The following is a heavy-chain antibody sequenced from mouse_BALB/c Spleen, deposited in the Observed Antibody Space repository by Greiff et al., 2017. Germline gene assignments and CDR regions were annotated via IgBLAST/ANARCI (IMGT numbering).Heavy chain of an antibody. CDR3: ARAKLGQQRYYFDY. V-gene: IGHV2-9*02. CDR2: IWAGGST. CDR1: GFSLTSYG. D-gene: IGHD4-1*01. Sequence: VQRVESGPGLVAPSQSLSITCTVSGFSLTSYGVHWVRQPPGKGLEWLGVIWAGGSTNYNSALMSRLSISKDNSKSQVFLKMNSLQTDDTAMYYCARAKLGQQRYYFDYWGQGTTLTVSS. J-gene: IGHJ2*01.